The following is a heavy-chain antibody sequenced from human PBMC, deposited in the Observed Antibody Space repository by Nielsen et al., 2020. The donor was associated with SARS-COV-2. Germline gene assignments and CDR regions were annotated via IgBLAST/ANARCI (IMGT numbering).Heavy chain of an antibody. V-gene: IGHV3-23*01. Sequence: GGSLRLSCAASGFTFSSYAMSWVRQAPGKGLEWVSAISGSGGSTYYADSVKGRFTISRDNSKNTLYLQMNSLRAEDTAVYYCARGYYDFWSGYLYYFDYWGQGTLVTVSS. CDR3: ARGYYDFWSGYLYYFDY. J-gene: IGHJ4*02. CDR2: ISGSGGST. CDR1: GFTFSSYA. D-gene: IGHD3-3*01.